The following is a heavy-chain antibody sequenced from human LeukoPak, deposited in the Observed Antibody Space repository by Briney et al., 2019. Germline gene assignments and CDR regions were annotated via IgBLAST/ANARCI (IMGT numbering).Heavy chain of an antibody. CDR3: AKAVGVAATSPTSYFYYGMDV. V-gene: IGHV3-23*01. D-gene: IGHD2-15*01. J-gene: IGHJ6*02. CDR2: ISDRDGST. CDR1: GFTFSSYA. Sequence: GGSVRLSCAASGFTFSSYAMSWVRQAPGKGLEWVSSISDRDGSTYYVGAGKGRFTISRDHSKDTLYLQMNSLRGEDTAVYFCAKAVGVAATSPTSYFYYGMDVWGQGTTVTV.